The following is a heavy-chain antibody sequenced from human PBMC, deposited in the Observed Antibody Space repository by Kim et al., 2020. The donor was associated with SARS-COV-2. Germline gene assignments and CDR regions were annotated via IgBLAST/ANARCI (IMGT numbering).Heavy chain of an antibody. D-gene: IGHD2-8*01. V-gene: IGHV4-38-2*02. Sequence: SETLSLTCTVSGYSISSGYYWGWIRQPPGKGLEWIGCIYHSGSTYYNPSLKSRVTISVDTSKNQFSLKLSSVTAADTAVYYCARDPLRNLMVYGIDYY. CDR1: GYSISSGYY. CDR2: IYHSGST. J-gene: IGHJ6*01. CDR3: ARDPLRNLMVYGIDYY.